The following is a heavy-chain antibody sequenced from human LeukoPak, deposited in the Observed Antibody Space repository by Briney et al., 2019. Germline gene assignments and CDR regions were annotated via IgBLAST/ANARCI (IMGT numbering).Heavy chain of an antibody. CDR3: ARVLRYCSGGNCYSGGLGYMDV. Sequence: PGGSLRLSCGASGFTFSRYWMHWVRQAPGKGLVWVSRINSDGRSTNYADSVKGRFSISRDNAENSQFLQMNSLRAEDTAVYYCARVLRYCSGGNCYSGGLGYMDVWGKGTTVTISS. CDR1: GFTFSRYW. CDR2: INSDGRST. J-gene: IGHJ6*03. V-gene: IGHV3-74*01. D-gene: IGHD2-15*01.